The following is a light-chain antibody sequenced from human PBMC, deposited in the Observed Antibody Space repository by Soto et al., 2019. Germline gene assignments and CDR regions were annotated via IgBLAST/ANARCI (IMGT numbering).Light chain of an antibody. Sequence: QLVLTQSSSASASLGSSVKLTCTLNSGHSTYIIAWHQRQPGKAPRYLMKLEGSGSYNKGSGVPDRFSGSSSGADRYLTISNLQSEDEAAYYCETWDSDTRVFGGGTKLTVL. J-gene: IGLJ2*01. CDR1: SGHSTYI. CDR2: LEGSGSY. CDR3: ETWDSDTRV. V-gene: IGLV4-60*03.